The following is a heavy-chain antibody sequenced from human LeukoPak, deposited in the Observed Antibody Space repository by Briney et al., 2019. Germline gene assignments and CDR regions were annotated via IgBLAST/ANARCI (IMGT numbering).Heavy chain of an antibody. CDR2: IIPILGIA. V-gene: IGHV1-69*04. Sequence: SVKVSCKACGGTVSSYAISWVRQAPGQGLKWMGRIIPILGIANDTQKFQARVTITADKSTTTAYMELRSLRSEDTAVYYCARGWFGESRAFDYWGQGTLVTVSS. CDR1: GGTVSSYA. CDR3: ARGWFGESRAFDY. J-gene: IGHJ4*02. D-gene: IGHD3-10*01.